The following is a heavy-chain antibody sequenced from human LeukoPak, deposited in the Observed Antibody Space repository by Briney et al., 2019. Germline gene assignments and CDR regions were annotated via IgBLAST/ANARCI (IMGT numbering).Heavy chain of an antibody. D-gene: IGHD6-13*01. V-gene: IGHV3-23*01. CDR2: ISGSGLST. J-gene: IGHJ4*02. CDR1: GFVFSTYA. Sequence: GGSLRLSCAASGFVFSTYAMSWVRQALGKGLEWVSTISGSGLSTYYADSVKGRFTISRDNSKNTLYLQMNSLRAEDTAVYYCAKQWEGIAAAVDYWGQGTLVTVSS. CDR3: AKQWEGIAAAVDY.